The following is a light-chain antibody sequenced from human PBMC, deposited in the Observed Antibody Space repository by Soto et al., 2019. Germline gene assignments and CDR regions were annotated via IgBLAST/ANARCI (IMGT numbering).Light chain of an antibody. V-gene: IGKV3-15*01. Sequence: EKVMTQSPATLSVSPGERATLSCRASQSVSRNLAWYQQKPGQAPRLLIYGASTRATGIPARFSGSGSGTEFTLTISSLQSEDFAVYYCQQYNNWPLTFGGWTKVEIK. CDR2: GAS. CDR3: QQYNNWPLT. CDR1: QSVSRN. J-gene: IGKJ4*01.